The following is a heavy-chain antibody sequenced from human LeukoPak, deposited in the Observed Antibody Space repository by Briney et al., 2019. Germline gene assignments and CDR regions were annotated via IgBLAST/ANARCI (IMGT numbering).Heavy chain of an antibody. CDR2: IYYSGST. D-gene: IGHD5-18*01. V-gene: IGHV4-59*08. J-gene: IGHJ4*02. CDR3: ARHIRGYSYGPFDY. Sequence: SETLSLTCTVSGGSLSSYYWSWIRQPPGKGLEWIGYIYYSGSTNYNPSLKSRVTISVDTSKNQFSLKLTSVTAADTAVYYCARHIRGYSYGPFDYWGQGSLVTVSS. CDR1: GGSLSSYY.